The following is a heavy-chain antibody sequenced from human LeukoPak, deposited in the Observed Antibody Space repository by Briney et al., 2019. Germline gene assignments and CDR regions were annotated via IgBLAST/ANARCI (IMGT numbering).Heavy chain of an antibody. CDR3: ARGWYYV. V-gene: IGHV3-48*03. Sequence: AGGSLRLSCLASGSTLTSYEMNWVRQAPGKGLEWVSYIGSGGSPIYYADSVKGRFTISRDNAKNSLYLQMNSLRAEDTAVYYWARGWYYVWGQGAMVTVSS. J-gene: IGHJ3*01. CDR2: IGSGGSPI. CDR1: GSTLTSYE. D-gene: IGHD3-10*01.